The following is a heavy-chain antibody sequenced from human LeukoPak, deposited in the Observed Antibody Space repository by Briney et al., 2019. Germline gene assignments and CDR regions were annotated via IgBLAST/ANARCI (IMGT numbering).Heavy chain of an antibody. J-gene: IGHJ3*02. CDR2: IKQDGSEK. Sequence: ETLSLTCAVYGGSFSGYYWSWVRQAPGKGLEWVANIKQDGSEKYYVDSVKGRFTISRDNAKNSLYLQMNSLRAEDTAVYYCARDWGISSFDIWGQGTMVTVSS. CDR3: ARDWGISSFDI. V-gene: IGHV3-7*01. CDR1: GGSFSGYY. D-gene: IGHD3-3*02.